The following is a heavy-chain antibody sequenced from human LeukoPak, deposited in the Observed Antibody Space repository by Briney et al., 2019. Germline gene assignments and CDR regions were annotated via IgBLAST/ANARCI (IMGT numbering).Heavy chain of an antibody. CDR3: ARITYYYDSSGYYSRGPIDY. Sequence: PSETLSLTCTVSGGSISSYYWSWIRQPPGKGLEWIGYIYYSGSTNYNPSLKSRVTISVDTSKNQFSLKLSSVTAADTAVYYCARITYYYDSSGYYSRGPIDYWGQGTLVTVSS. V-gene: IGHV4-59*01. CDR1: GGSISSYY. CDR2: IYYSGST. J-gene: IGHJ4*02. D-gene: IGHD3-22*01.